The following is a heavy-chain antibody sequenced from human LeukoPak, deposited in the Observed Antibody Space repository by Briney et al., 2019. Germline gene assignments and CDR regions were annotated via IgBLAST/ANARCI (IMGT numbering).Heavy chain of an antibody. CDR1: GGSFSGYY. V-gene: IGHV4-34*01. CDR3: ARSSAIIGTRNYDYGMDV. D-gene: IGHD1-7*01. J-gene: IGHJ6*02. Sequence: PSETLSLTCAVYGGSFSGYYWSWIRQPPGKGLEWIGEINHSGSTNYNPSLKSRVTISVDTSKNQFSLKLSSVTAADTAVYYCARSSAIIGTRNYDYGMDVWGQGTTVTVSS. CDR2: INHSGST.